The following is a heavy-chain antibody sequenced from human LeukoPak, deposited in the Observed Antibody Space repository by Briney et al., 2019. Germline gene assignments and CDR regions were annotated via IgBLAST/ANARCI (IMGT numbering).Heavy chain of an antibody. D-gene: IGHD1-26*01. V-gene: IGHV1-18*01. Sequence: ASVKVSCKASGYTFTRFGISWVRQAPGQGLEWMGWVSAANGYTNYVQKFQGRVTMTTDTSTSTAYMELRSLRSDDTAVYYCARMEFKRYSGSYGWEYYYYMDVWGKGTTVTVSS. CDR2: VSAANGYT. J-gene: IGHJ6*03. CDR1: GYTFTRFG. CDR3: ARMEFKRYSGSYGWEYYYYMDV.